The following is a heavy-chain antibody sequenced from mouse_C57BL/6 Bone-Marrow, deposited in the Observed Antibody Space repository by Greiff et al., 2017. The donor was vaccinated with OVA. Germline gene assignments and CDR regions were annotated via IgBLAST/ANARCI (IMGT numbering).Heavy chain of an antibody. CDR3: ARARREWFAY. Sequence: QVQLQESGPGLVQPSPCLSISCTASGFSFTSYGVHWVRQSPGKGLEWLGVIWSGGSTDYNAAVKSRLSITKDKYKSQVFFKMNSMQADDTAIYYCARARREWFAYWGQGTLVTVSA. CDR1: GFSFTSYG. V-gene: IGHV2-5*01. J-gene: IGHJ3*01. CDR2: IWSGGST.